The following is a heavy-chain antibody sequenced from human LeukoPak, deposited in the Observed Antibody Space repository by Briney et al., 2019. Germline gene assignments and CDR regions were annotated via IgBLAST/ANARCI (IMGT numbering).Heavy chain of an antibody. Sequence: SETLSLTCTVSGGSVSSGSYYWSWIRQPPGKGLEWIGEIYHSGSTNYNPSLRSRVTISVDRSKNQFALKLTSVTAADTAVYCARGQGSYGDYWGQGTLVIVSS. V-gene: IGHV4-39*06. CDR3: ARGQGSYGDY. J-gene: IGHJ4*02. D-gene: IGHD5-18*01. CDR2: IYHSGST. CDR1: GGSVSSGSYY.